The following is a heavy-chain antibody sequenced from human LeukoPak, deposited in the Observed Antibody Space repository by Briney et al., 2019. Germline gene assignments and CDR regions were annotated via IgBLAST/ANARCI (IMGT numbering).Heavy chain of an antibody. CDR2: ITGSGALT. J-gene: IGHJ4*02. CDR3: AKDRVDGSGSQFDS. V-gene: IGHV3-23*01. Sequence: SGGSLRLSCAASGFTFSSYAMTWVRQAPGKGLEWVSSITGSGALTYYADSVKGRFTISKDNAMDTVFLQMNSLRVDDTAVYYCAKDRVDGSGSQFDSWGQGSLVTVSS. D-gene: IGHD3-10*01. CDR1: GFTFSSYA.